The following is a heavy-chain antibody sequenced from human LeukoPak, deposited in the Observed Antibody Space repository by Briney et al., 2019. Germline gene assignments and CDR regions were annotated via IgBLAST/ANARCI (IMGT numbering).Heavy chain of an antibody. CDR3: AKDTRPYGDSLGIDY. CDR1: GFTFSSYG. CDR2: IRYDGSNK. D-gene: IGHD4-17*01. V-gene: IGHV3-30*02. Sequence: PGGSLRLSCAASGFTFSSYGMSWVRQAPGKGLEWVAFIRYDGSNKYYADSVKGRFTISRDNSKNTLYLQMNSLRAEDTAVYYCAKDTRPYGDSLGIDYWGQGTLVTVSS. J-gene: IGHJ4*02.